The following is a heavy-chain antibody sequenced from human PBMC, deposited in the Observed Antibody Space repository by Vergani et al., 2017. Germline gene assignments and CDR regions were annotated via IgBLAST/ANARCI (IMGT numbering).Heavy chain of an antibody. Sequence: EVKLLESGGGLVQPGGSLRLSCAASGFNFSSYAMSWVRQAPGKGLEWVSAISGSGGSTYYADSVKGRFTISRDNSKNTLYLQMNSLRAEDTAVYYGAKPYSGSVSMKGWFDPWGQGTLVTVSS. CDR2: ISGSGGST. J-gene: IGHJ5*02. CDR3: AKPYSGSVSMKGWFDP. V-gene: IGHV3-23*01. CDR1: GFNFSSYA. D-gene: IGHD3-10*01.